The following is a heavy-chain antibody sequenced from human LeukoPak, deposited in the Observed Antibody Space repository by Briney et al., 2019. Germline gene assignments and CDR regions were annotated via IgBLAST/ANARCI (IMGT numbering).Heavy chain of an antibody. V-gene: IGHV3-74*01. D-gene: IGHD6-25*01. CDR1: GFTVSNKY. CDR3: ARRSAAKDAFDI. Sequence: GGSLRLSCAASGFTVSNKYMTWVRQAPGKGLVWVSRINSDGSSTSYADPVKGRFTISRDNAKNTLYLQMNSLRAEDTAVYYCARRSAAKDAFDIWGQGTMVTVSS. J-gene: IGHJ3*02. CDR2: INSDGSST.